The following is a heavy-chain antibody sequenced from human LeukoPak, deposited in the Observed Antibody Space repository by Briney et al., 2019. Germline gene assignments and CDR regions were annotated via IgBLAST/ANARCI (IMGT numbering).Heavy chain of an antibody. J-gene: IGHJ4*02. CDR2: IYSGGRT. D-gene: IGHD4-17*01. CDR1: GFTVSSNY. Sequence: GGSLRLSCAASGFTVSSNYMSWVRQAPGKGLEWVSVIYSGGRTYYADSVKGRFTISRDNSKSTLYLQMNSLRAEDTAVYYCVRGDYGDYTLFDYWGQGTLVTVSS. CDR3: VRGDYGDYTLFDY. V-gene: IGHV3-53*01.